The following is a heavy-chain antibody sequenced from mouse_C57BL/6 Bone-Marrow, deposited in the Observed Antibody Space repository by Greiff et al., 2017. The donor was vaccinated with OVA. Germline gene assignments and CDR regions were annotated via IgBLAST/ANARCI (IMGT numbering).Heavy chain of an antibody. CDR1: GYSITSGYY. D-gene: IGHD4-1*01. J-gene: IGHJ2*01. Sequence: ESGPGLVKPSQSLSLTCSVTGYSITSGYYWNWIRQFPGNKLEWMGYISYDGSNNYNPSLKNRISITRDTSKNQFFLKLNSVTTEDTATYYCARLGRMGYWGQGTTLAVSS. CDR2: ISYDGSN. CDR3: ARLGRMGY. V-gene: IGHV3-6*01.